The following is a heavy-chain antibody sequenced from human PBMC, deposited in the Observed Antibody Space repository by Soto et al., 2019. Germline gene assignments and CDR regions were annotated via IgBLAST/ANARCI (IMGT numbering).Heavy chain of an antibody. V-gene: IGHV1-69*12. CDR1: GGTFSSYA. Sequence: QVQLVQSGAEVKKPGSSVKVSCKASGGTFSSYAISWVRQAPGQGLEWMGGIIPIFGTANYAQKFQGRVTITADESTSTAYMEMSSLRSEDTSVYYCARDGEIPPEKGPSWFDPWGKGTLLTVSS. CDR2: IIPIFGTA. D-gene: IGHD2-2*01. J-gene: IGHJ5*02. CDR3: ARDGEIPPEKGPSWFDP.